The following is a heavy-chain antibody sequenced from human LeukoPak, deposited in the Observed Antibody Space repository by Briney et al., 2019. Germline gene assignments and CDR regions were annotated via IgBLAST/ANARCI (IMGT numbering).Heavy chain of an antibody. CDR3: AREGYYDILTGSYTPGFDI. V-gene: IGHV3-30-3*01. J-gene: IGHJ3*02. Sequence: GGSLRLSCAASGFTFSSYAMHWVRQAPGKGLEWVAVISYDGSNKYYADSVKGRFTISRDNSKNTLYLQMNSLRAEDTAVYYCAREGYYDILTGSYTPGFDIWGQGTMVTVSS. CDR2: ISYDGSNK. CDR1: GFTFSSYA. D-gene: IGHD3-9*01.